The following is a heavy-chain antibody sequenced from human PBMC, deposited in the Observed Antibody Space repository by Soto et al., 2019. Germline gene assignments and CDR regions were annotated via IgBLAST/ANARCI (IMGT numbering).Heavy chain of an antibody. CDR3: ARDNEGNYYDSSGPGVFDY. CDR2: ISSSSSTI. CDR1: GFTFSSYS. V-gene: IGHV3-48*01. Sequence: GGSLRLSCAASGFTFSSYSMNWVRQAPGKGLEWVSYISSSSSTIYYADSVKGRFTISRDNAKNSLYLQMNSLRAEDTAVYYGARDNEGNYYDSSGPGVFDYWGQGT. J-gene: IGHJ4*02. D-gene: IGHD3-22*01.